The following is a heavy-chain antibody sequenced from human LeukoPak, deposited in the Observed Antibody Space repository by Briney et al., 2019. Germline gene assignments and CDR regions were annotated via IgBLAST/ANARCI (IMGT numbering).Heavy chain of an antibody. CDR3: ARDLRIFGVAPSPDTDY. J-gene: IGHJ4*02. V-gene: IGHV4-34*01. Sequence: PSETLSLTCAVYGGSFSGYYWSWIRQPPGKGLEWIGEINHSGSTNYNPSLKSRVTISVDTSKNQFSLKLSSVTAADTAVYYCARDLRIFGVAPSPDTDYWGQGTLVTVSS. CDR1: GGSFSGYY. D-gene: IGHD3-3*01. CDR2: INHSGST.